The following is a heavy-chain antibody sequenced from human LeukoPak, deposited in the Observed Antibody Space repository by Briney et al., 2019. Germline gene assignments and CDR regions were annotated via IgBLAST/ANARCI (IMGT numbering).Heavy chain of an antibody. CDR3: ARDLSLYCSGGSCYSLNY. CDR1: GFTFSSYS. J-gene: IGHJ4*02. CDR2: ISSSGSTI. D-gene: IGHD2-15*01. V-gene: IGHV3-48*04. Sequence: GGSLRLSCVASGFTFSSYSMNWVRQAPGKGLEWASYISSSGSTIYYADSVKGRFTISRDNAKNSLYLQMNSLRAEDTAVYYCARDLSLYCSGGSCYSLNYWGQGTLVTVSS.